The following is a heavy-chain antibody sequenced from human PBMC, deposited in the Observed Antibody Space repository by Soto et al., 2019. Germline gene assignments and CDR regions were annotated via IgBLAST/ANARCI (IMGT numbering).Heavy chain of an antibody. J-gene: IGHJ4*02. CDR2: ISYDGSNK. D-gene: IGHD2-2*01. CDR3: ANERELLWFDY. V-gene: IGHV3-30*18. CDR1: GFTFSSYG. Sequence: QVQRVESGGGVVQPGRSLRLSCAASGFTFSSYGMHWVRQAPGRGLEWVAVISYDGSNKYYAESVKGRFTISRDNSKNTLYLQMNSLRAEDTAVEYCANERELLWFDYWGQGTLVTVSS.